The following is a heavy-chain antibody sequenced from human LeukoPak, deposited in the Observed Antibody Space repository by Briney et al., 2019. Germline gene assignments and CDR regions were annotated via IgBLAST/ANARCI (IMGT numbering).Heavy chain of an antibody. J-gene: IGHJ6*02. D-gene: IGHD3-9*01. V-gene: IGHV3-30*18. CDR1: GFTFSSYG. CDR3: AKDGDYDILTGPGGMDV. Sequence: PGGSLRLSCAASGFTFSSYGMHWVRQAPGKGLEWVAVISYDGSNKYYADSVKGRFTISRDNSKNTLYLQMNSLRAEDTAVYYCAKDGDYDILTGPGGMDVWGQGTTVTVSS. CDR2: ISYDGSNK.